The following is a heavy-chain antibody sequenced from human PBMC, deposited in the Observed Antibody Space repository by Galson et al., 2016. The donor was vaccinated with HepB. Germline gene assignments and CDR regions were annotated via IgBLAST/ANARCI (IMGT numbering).Heavy chain of an antibody. CDR3: AKDVGSWYLLLSHYFDY. D-gene: IGHD2-15*01. V-gene: IGHV3-30*18. Sequence: SLRLSCAASGFSLSTYGVHWVRQAPGKGLEWVAAISYDGSNKYQADSVKGRFTISRDNSKNTVYLQMNSLRAGDTAVYYCAKDVGSWYLLLSHYFDYWGQGTLVTVSS. CDR2: ISYDGSNK. CDR1: GFSLSTYG. J-gene: IGHJ4*02.